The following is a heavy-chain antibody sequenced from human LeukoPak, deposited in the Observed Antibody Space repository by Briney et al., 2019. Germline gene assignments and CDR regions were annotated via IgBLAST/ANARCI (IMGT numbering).Heavy chain of an antibody. CDR3: ASLGPCSSTWYGDY. CDR1: AGAITRTSYF. D-gene: IGHD2-2*01. V-gene: IGHV4-39*01. Sequence: SETLSLTCTVSAGAITRTSYFWGWIRQSPGKGLEWIGSIYYSGTTYYNPSLKSRVTISVDTSKNQLSLHLNSVTAADTAVYYCASLGPCSSTWYGDYWGRGTQVTVSS. CDR2: IYYSGTT. J-gene: IGHJ4*01.